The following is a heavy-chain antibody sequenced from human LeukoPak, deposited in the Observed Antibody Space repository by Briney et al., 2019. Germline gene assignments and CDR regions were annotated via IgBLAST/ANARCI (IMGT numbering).Heavy chain of an antibody. J-gene: IGHJ4*02. D-gene: IGHD1-26*01. CDR3: AKGTGSHDY. Sequence: GGSLRLSXAASRFTFSTYAMSWVRQAPGKGLEWVSTISDSGGSTYYTDSVKGRFTISRDNSKNTLYPQMNSLRAEDTAVYYCAKGTGSHDYWGQGTLVTVSS. V-gene: IGHV3-23*01. CDR2: ISDSGGST. CDR1: RFTFSTYA.